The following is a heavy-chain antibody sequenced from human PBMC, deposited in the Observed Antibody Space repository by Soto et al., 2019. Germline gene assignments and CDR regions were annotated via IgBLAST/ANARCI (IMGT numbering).Heavy chain of an antibody. D-gene: IGHD6-13*01. CDR1: GYTFTSYG. Sequence: ASVMVSCKASGYTFTSYGIDWVRQAPGQRLEWMGWINAANGDTRYSPKFQGRVTITRDTSASTAYMELSSLRSEDTAVYYCVRRHVSATGTDWFDPWGQGTLVTVSS. V-gene: IGHV1-3*01. CDR2: INAANGDT. CDR3: VRRHVSATGTDWFDP. J-gene: IGHJ5*02.